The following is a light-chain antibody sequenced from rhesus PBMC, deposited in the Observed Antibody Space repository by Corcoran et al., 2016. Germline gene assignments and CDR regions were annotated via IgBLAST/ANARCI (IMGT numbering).Light chain of an antibody. V-gene: IGLV2-23*01. CDR3: SSYAGSNTFV. Sequence: QAALTQPPSVSGSPGQSVTISCTGTSNDVGGYDYVSWYQQHPGTAPKLMIYEVSKRPSGFSDRFSGSKSGNTASLTISGLQAEDEADYYCSSYAGSNTFVFGSGTKLTVL. CDR1: SNDVGGYDY. J-gene: IGLJ6*01. CDR2: EVS.